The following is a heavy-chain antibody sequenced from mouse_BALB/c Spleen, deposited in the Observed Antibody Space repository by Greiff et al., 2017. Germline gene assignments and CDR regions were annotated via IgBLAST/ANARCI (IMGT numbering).Heavy chain of an antibody. CDR1: GFTFSSYY. J-gene: IGHJ1*01. Sequence: VKLLESGAGLVKPGGSLKLSCTASGFTFSSYYMHWVRQTPEKSLELVAAINSNGGSTYYPDTVKGRVTITTDTATNTLYLQMSSLKSEDTAVYYCAREGYGSSRGWSFDDWGEGTTVTVSS. V-gene: IGHV5-6-2*01. D-gene: IGHD1-1*01. CDR2: INSNGGST. CDR3: AREGYGSSRGWSFDD.